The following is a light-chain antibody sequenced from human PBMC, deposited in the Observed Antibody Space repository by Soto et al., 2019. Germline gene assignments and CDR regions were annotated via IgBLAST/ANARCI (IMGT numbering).Light chain of an antibody. CDR2: GAS. CDR3: QQYGSSPLT. Sequence: EIVVTQSPGTLSLSPGERDTRSHRASQSVTSTYLARYQQKPGQAPRLLIYGASNRATGIPDRFTGCGSGTDFPLTISRLEPEGFAVYYCQQYGSSPLTFGGGTKVELK. V-gene: IGKV3-20*01. J-gene: IGKJ4*01. CDR1: QSVTSTY.